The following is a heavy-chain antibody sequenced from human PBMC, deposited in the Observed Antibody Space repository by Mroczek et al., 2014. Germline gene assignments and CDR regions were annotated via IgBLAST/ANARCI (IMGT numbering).Heavy chain of an antibody. D-gene: IGHD2-15*01. CDR1: RWVLQWLL. CDR2: SIISGKAP. V-gene: IGHV4-34*01. CDR3: ARGDIVVVVADHYYYYGMDV. J-gene: IGHJ6*02. Sequence: QVQATAWGVGPGTRCKAFRRTLSLTCAVYRWVLQWLLLELDRQPPRKGDVEWIGGKSIISGKAPTYNRTPPRVDVTISVDTSKNQXSLEAELCDAADTAVYYCARGDIVVVVADHYYYYGMDVWGQGTTVTVSS.